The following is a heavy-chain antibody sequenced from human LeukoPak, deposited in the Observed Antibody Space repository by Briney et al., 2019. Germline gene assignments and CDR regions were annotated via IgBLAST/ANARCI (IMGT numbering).Heavy chain of an antibody. Sequence: GGSLRLSCAASGFTFSSYAMSWVRQAPGKGLEWVSAISGSGGSTYYADSVKGRFTISRDNSKNTLYLQMNSLRAEDTAVYYCARAEYHFWRPREFDYWGQGTLVTVSS. V-gene: IGHV3-23*01. CDR3: ARAEYHFWRPREFDY. J-gene: IGHJ4*02. D-gene: IGHD3-3*01. CDR2: ISGSGGST. CDR1: GFTFSSYA.